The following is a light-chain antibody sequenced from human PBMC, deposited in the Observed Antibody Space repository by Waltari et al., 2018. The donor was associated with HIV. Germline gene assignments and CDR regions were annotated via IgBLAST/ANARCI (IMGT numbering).Light chain of an antibody. CDR2: DVT. V-gene: IGLV2-8*01. Sequence: QSALTQPPSASGSPGQSVTISCTRTSSDVGSFKYVSWYQQHPGKAPKLMIYDVTKWPSGVPDCFSGSKSGNTASLTVSGLQAEDEADYYCSSYGGGNTVLFGGGTRLTVL. J-gene: IGLJ3*02. CDR3: SSYGGGNTVL. CDR1: SSDVGSFKY.